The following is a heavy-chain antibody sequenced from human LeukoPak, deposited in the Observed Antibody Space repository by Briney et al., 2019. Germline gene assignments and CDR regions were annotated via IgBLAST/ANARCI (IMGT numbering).Heavy chain of an antibody. CDR3: ARARGDPMVRGVPYIFDH. D-gene: IGHD3-10*01. V-gene: IGHV6-1*01. Sequence: SQTLSLTCGISGDSVSSNSVAWHWFRQSPSRGLEWLGRTFYRSNWFKDYAVSVRSRITINPDTSKNQFSLQMNSVTPEDTAVYYCARARGDPMVRGVPYIFDHWGQGVLVTVS. CDR2: TFYRSNWFK. CDR1: GDSVSSNSVA. J-gene: IGHJ4*02.